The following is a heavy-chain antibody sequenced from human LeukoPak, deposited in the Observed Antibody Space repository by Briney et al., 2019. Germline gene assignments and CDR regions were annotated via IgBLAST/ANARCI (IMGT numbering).Heavy chain of an antibody. J-gene: IGHJ4*02. CDR2: TSSDLNEK. CDR3: AREGYYGLGSAPSLYFDY. CDR1: GLTFRNYV. Sequence: GGSLRLSCAASGLTFRNYVIHWVRHPPGKGLEWVAVTSSDLNEKLYADVVKGRLTISRDNSRSNLYLQMNSLRPEDTAIYYCAREGYYGLGSAPSLYFDYWGQGTLVTVSS. V-gene: IGHV3-30-3*01. D-gene: IGHD3-10*01.